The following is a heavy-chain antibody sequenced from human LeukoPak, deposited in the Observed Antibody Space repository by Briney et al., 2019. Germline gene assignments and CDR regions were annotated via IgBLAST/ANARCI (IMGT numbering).Heavy chain of an antibody. CDR3: AKDGGDIVLMVYEDAFDI. V-gene: IGHV3-23*01. CDR1: GFTFSSYA. Sequence: PGASLRRSCVASGFTFSSYAMSWVRQAPGKGLEWVSAISGSGSSTYYADSVKGRFTISRDNSKNTLFLQMNSLRAEDTAVYYCAKDGGDIVLMVYEDAFDIWGQGTMVTVSS. CDR2: ISGSGSST. J-gene: IGHJ3*02. D-gene: IGHD2-8*01.